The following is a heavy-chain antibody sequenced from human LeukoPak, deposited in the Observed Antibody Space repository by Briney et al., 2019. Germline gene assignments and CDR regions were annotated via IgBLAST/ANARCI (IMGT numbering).Heavy chain of an antibody. CDR1: GGTFSSYA. Sequence: ASVKVSCKASGGTFSSYAISWVRQAPGQGLEWMGGIIPIFGTANYAQKFQGRVTITTDESTSTAYMELSSLRSEDTAVYYCARDGGDGHNYNYYYMDVWGKGTTVTVSS. V-gene: IGHV1-69*05. CDR2: IIPIFGTA. J-gene: IGHJ6*03. D-gene: IGHD5-24*01. CDR3: ARDGGDGHNYNYYYMDV.